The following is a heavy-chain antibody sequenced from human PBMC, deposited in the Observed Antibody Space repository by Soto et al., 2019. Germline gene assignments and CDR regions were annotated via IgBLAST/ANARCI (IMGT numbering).Heavy chain of an antibody. CDR1: GFTFDAYA. J-gene: IGHJ6*02. Sequence: SLRLSCAASGFTFDAYAMSWVRQAPGKGLEWVSAITGSGGSTYYADSVKGRFTISRDNSRNTLYLQMTSLRAEDTALYYCAKGVSRGYYHYGMDVWGQGTTVTVSS. CDR3: AKGVSRGYYHYGMDV. V-gene: IGHV3-23*01. CDR2: ITGSGGST. D-gene: IGHD3-10*01.